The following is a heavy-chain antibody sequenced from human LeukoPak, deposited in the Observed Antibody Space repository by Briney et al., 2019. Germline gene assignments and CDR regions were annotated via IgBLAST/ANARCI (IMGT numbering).Heavy chain of an antibody. J-gene: IGHJ4*02. Sequence: PGRSLRLSCAASGFTFDDYAMHWVRQAPGKGLEGVSGISWNSGSIGYADSVKGRFTISRDNAKNSLYLQMNSLRAEDTALYYCAKGLHEYYFDYWGQGTLVTVSS. CDR1: GFTFDDYA. D-gene: IGHD4-11*01. CDR3: AKGLHEYYFDY. V-gene: IGHV3-9*01. CDR2: ISWNSGSI.